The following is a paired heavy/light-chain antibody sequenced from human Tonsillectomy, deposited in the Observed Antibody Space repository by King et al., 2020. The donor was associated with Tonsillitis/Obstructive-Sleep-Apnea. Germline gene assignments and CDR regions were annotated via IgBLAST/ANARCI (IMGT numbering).Light chain of an antibody. CDR1: KLGDKY. CDR3: QAWDSSTVV. J-gene: IGLJ2*01. Sequence: SYELTQPPSVSVSPGQTANITCSGDKLGDKYACWYQQKPGQSPVLVIYQDSKRPSGIPERFSGSNSGNTATLTISGTQAMDEADYYCQAWDSSTVVFGGGTKLTVL. CDR2: QDS. V-gene: IGLV3-1*01.
Heavy chain of an antibody. J-gene: IGHJ4*02. CDR2: INTGGGST. V-gene: IGHV3-23*01. D-gene: IGHD5-12*01. CDR1: GFTFSSYA. CDR3: AKGGDGYNNGGHYYFDY. Sequence: EVQLLESGGGLVQPGGSLRLSCTASGFTFSSYAMTWVRQAPGKGLEWVSSINTGGGSTYYADSVKGRFTISRDNSKSTLYLQMNSLRAEDTAVYYCAKGGDGYNNGGHYYFDYWGQGTLVTVSS.